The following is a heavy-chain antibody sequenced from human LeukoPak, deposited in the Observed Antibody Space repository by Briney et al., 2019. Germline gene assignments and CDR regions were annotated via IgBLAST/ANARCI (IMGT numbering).Heavy chain of an antibody. J-gene: IGHJ3*02. V-gene: IGHV3-9*01. Sequence: GGSLRLSCAASGFTFDDYAMHWVRQAPGKGLEWVSGISWNSGSIGYADSVKGRFTISRDNAKNSLYLQMNSLRAEDTAVYYCARDRVAWELHPDAFDIWGQGTMVTVSS. CDR1: GFTFDDYA. CDR2: ISWNSGSI. D-gene: IGHD1-26*01. CDR3: ARDRVAWELHPDAFDI.